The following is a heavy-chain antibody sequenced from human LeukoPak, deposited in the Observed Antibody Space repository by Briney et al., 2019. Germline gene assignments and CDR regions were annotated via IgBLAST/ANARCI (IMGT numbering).Heavy chain of an antibody. Sequence: ASVTVSCKASGYTFTSYGISWVRQAPGQGLEWMGWISAYNGNTNYAQKLQGRVTMTTDTSTSTAYMELRSLRSDDTAVYYCARGSDVVATIGLFDYWGQGTLVTVSS. V-gene: IGHV1-18*01. CDR3: ARGSDVVATIGLFDY. CDR1: GYTFTSYG. J-gene: IGHJ4*02. CDR2: ISAYNGNT. D-gene: IGHD5-12*01.